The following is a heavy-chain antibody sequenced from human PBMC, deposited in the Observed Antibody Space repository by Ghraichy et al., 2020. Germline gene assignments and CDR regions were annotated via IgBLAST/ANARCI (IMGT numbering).Heavy chain of an antibody. Sequence: SETLSLTCAVYGGSFSGYYWSWIRQPPGKGLEWIGEINHSGSTNYNPSLKSRVTISVDTSKNQFSLKLSSVTAADTAVYYCARGSGDIVVVVAAKGGYFDYWGQGTLVTVSS. D-gene: IGHD2-15*01. CDR3: ARGSGDIVVVVAAKGGYFDY. V-gene: IGHV4-34*01. CDR2: INHSGST. CDR1: GGSFSGYY. J-gene: IGHJ4*02.